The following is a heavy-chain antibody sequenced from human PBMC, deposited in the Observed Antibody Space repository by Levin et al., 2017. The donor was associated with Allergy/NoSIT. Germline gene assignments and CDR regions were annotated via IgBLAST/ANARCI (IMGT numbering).Heavy chain of an antibody. CDR1: GYTFRVYG. Sequence: GESLKISCKASGYTFRVYGIIWVRQAPGEGLEWLGWISPNNGHTKVSQKVQGRVTMTTDASTTTAYLDIRSLTSDDTAVYYCARDRGTGWYDNAFEIWGQGTLVSVSS. J-gene: IGHJ3*02. CDR3: ARDRGTGWYDNAFEI. V-gene: IGHV1-18*01. D-gene: IGHD6-19*01. CDR2: ISPNNGHT.